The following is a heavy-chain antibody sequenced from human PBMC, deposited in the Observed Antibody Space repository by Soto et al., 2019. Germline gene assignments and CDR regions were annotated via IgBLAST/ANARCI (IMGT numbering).Heavy chain of an antibody. D-gene: IGHD3-9*01. CDR2: IYYSGST. CDR3: ARLPTYYDILTGYSPVYYYYGMDV. Sequence: SETLSLTCTVSGGSISGYYWSWIRQSPGKGLEWIGYIYYSGSTNYNPSLKSRVTISVDTSKNQFSLRLSSVTAADTAVYYCARLPTYYDILTGYSPVYYYYGMDVWGQGTTVTVS. J-gene: IGHJ6*02. V-gene: IGHV4-59*08. CDR1: GGSISGYY.